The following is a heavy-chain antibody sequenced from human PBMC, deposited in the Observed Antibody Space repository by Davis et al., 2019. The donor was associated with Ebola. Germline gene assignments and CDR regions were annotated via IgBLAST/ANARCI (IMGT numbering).Heavy chain of an antibody. V-gene: IGHV4-39*01. D-gene: IGHD3-16*02. J-gene: IGHJ2*01. Sequence: MPSETLSLTCTVSGGSINSNSYHWGWIRLSPGKGLEWIGSIYYNGRDYFNPALKSRVTTSIDRSRNQFSLKVTSVTAADTAVYYCARHRLPLGELSLHFYFDLWGRGTLVSVSS. CDR1: GGSINSNSYH. CDR3: ARHRLPLGELSLHFYFDL. CDR2: IYYNGRD.